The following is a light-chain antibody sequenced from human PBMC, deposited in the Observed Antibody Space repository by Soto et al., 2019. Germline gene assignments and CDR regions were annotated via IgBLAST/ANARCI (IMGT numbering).Light chain of an antibody. J-gene: IGKJ4*01. CDR2: DAS. CDR1: QDISKY. Sequence: DIPMTQSPSSLSASVGDRVTIACQASQDISKYLNWYQFRPGQAPKLLIYDASNLETGVPSRFRGSGSGTHFSLTITSLQPEDVATYYCQQYDNLLALTFGGGTKVQLK. CDR3: QQYDNLLALT. V-gene: IGKV1-33*01.